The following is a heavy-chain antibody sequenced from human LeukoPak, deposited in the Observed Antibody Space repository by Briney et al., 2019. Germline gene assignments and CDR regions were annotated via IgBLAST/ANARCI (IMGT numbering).Heavy chain of an antibody. J-gene: IGHJ4*02. CDR2: IYHSGST. CDR1: GYSISSGYY. D-gene: IGHD3-16*01. V-gene: IGHV4-38-2*01. Sequence: SETLSLTCAVSGYSISSGYYWGWIRQPPGKGLEWIGSIYHSGSTYYNPSLKSRVTLSVDTSKNQFSLKLSSVTAADTAVYYCARRVGWGYYFDYWGQGTLVTVSS. CDR3: ARRVGWGYYFDY.